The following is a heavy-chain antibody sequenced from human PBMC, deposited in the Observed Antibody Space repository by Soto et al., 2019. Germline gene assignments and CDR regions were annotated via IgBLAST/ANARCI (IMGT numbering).Heavy chain of an antibody. CDR1: GFTFSTYS. J-gene: IGHJ6*02. CDR2: ISSRSDI. D-gene: IGHD2-2*02. V-gene: IGHV3-21*01. CDR3: TREYTAWPLAYGLDV. Sequence: GGSLRLSCVGSGFTFSTYSINWVRQAPGKGLEWVSSISSRSDIYYADSVKGRFTISRDNAKNSVSLQMNSLRAEDTAVYYCTREYTAWPLAYGLDVWGQGTTVTVSS.